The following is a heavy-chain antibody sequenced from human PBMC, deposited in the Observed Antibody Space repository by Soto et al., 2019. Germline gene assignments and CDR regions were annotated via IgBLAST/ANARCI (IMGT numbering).Heavy chain of an antibody. Sequence: GGSLRLSCAASGFSFSFYAIHWVRQAPGKGLEWVAVISNDGTNKFYADSVKGRFTISRDNSKNTLNVQMNSLRGEDMAVYYCARDLGTSGAMFNSYYYTMDVWGQGTVVTVSS. CDR1: GFSFSFYA. CDR3: ARDLGTSGAMFNSYYYTMDV. CDR2: ISNDGTNK. J-gene: IGHJ6*02. D-gene: IGHD5-18*01. V-gene: IGHV3-30-3*01.